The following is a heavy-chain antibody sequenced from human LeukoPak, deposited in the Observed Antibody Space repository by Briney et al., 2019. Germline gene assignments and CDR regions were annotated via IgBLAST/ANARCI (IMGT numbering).Heavy chain of an antibody. CDR2: ISTGGGTT. CDR1: GFTFSSYA. D-gene: IGHD2-15*01. J-gene: IGHJ6*02. V-gene: IGHV3-23*01. Sequence: GGSLRLSCAASGFTFSSYAMNWVRQAPGKGLEWVSAISTGGGTTYYADSVKGRFTISRDNSKNTLYLQLNILRADDTAVYYCARGYCSGGSCSTYGMDVWGQGTKVTVSS. CDR3: ARGYCSGGSCSTYGMDV.